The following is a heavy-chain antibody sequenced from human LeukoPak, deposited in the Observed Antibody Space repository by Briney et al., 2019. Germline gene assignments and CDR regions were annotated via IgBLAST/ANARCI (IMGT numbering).Heavy chain of an antibody. J-gene: IGHJ3*02. CDR2: IYYSGST. V-gene: IGHV4-59*01. Sequence: SETPSLTCTVSGGSISSYYWSWIRQPPGKGLEWIGYIYYSGSTNYNPSLKSRVTISVDTSKNQFSLKLSSVTAADTAVYYCARDGGGLLAHAFDIWGQGTMVTVSS. CDR3: ARDGGGLLAHAFDI. CDR1: GGSISSYY. D-gene: IGHD3-16*01.